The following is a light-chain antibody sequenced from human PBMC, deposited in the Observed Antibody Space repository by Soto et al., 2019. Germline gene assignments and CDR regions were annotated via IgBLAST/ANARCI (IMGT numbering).Light chain of an antibody. CDR3: VQRTTWPWT. J-gene: IGKJ1*01. V-gene: IGKV3-11*01. CDR1: QSVSVH. Sequence: EIVLTQSPGTLSLSPGERATLSCRASQSVSVHLAWYQQKPGQAPRLLIYDASNRATGIPARFSGSGSGTDFTLTISSLAPEDFAVYHCVQRTTWPWTCGQGSKVEFK. CDR2: DAS.